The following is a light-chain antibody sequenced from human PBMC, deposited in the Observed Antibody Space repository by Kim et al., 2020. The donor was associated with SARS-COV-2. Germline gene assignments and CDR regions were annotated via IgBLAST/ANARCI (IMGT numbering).Light chain of an antibody. V-gene: IGKV1-27*01. CDR3: QKCDSAPWT. CDR1: QDISNF. Sequence: PSVGDCVTLTCRASQDISNFLAWFQLKPGKAPKLLIYAASALQPGVPSRFSGSGSGTDFTLTVTSLQPEDVATYYCQKCDSAPWTFGQGTKVDIK. CDR2: AAS. J-gene: IGKJ1*01.